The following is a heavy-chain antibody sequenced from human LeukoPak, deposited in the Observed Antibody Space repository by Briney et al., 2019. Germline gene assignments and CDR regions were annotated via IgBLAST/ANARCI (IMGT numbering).Heavy chain of an antibody. J-gene: IGHJ4*02. D-gene: IGHD2-2*01. V-gene: IGHV3-30*03. CDR1: GFTFSSYG. Sequence: GGSLRLSCAASGFTFSSYGMHWVRQAPGKGLEWVAVISYDGSNKYYADSVKGRFTISRDNSKNTLYLQMNSLKTEDTAVYYCTSRTRILEYCSSTSCPIIDYWGQGTLVTVSS. CDR2: ISYDGSNK. CDR3: TSRTRILEYCSSTSCPIIDY.